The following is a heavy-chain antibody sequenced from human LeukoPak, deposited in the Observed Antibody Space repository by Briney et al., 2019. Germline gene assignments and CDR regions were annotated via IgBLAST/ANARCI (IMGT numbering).Heavy chain of an antibody. J-gene: IGHJ4*02. CDR3: ARHYSGTYYRFDS. Sequence: SETLSLTCSVSGDSFSSSSYFWDWIRQAPGKGLEWIGTISSSGNTYYNPSLRSRVTMSVDTSKNQFSLKLTSVTAADTTVYYCARHYSGTYYRFDSWGQGTLVTVSS. CDR1: GDSFSSSSYF. V-gene: IGHV4-39*01. CDR2: ISSSGNT. D-gene: IGHD1-26*01.